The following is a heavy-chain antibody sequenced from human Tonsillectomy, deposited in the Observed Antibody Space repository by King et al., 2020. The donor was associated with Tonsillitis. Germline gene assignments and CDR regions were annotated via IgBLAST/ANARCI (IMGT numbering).Heavy chain of an antibody. CDR3: ALVAVSDTDDAFDI. Sequence: QLVQSGGGLVQPGGSLRLSCAASGFTLSSYWMTWVRQAPGKGLEWVANIKQDGSEKYYVDSVKGRFTISRDNAKSSLYLQMNTLRAEDTAVYYCALVAVSDTDDAFDIWGQGTMVTVSS. J-gene: IGHJ3*02. CDR2: IKQDGSEK. CDR1: GFTLSSYW. D-gene: IGHD6-19*01. V-gene: IGHV3-7*01.